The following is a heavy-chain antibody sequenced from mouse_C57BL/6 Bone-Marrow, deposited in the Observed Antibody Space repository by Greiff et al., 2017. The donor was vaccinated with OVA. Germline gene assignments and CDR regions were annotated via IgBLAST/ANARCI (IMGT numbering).Heavy chain of an antibody. CDR3: ARAWEWHCDV. CDR2: IYPGDGDT. V-gene: IGHV1-82*01. CDR1: GYAFSSSW. D-gene: IGHD4-1*01. J-gene: IGHJ1*03. Sequence: QVQLQQSGPELVKPGASVKISCKASGYAFSSSWMNWVKQRPGKGLEWIGRIYPGDGDTNYNGKFKGQATLTADKSSSTAYMQLSSLTSEDAAVYFCARAWEWHCDVWGTGTTVTVSS.